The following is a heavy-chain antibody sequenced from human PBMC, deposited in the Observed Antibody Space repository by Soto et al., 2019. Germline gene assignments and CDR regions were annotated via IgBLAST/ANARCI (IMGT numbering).Heavy chain of an antibody. CDR2: IYYSGST. J-gene: IGHJ4*02. CDR1: GGSISSYY. CDR3: ARRYGASFDY. V-gene: IGHV4-59*01. D-gene: IGHD4-17*01. Sequence: PSETLSLTCTVSGGSISSYYWSWIRQPPGKGLEWIGYIYYSGSTNYNPSLKSRVTISVDTSKNQFSLKLSSLTAADTAVYYCARRYGASFDYWGQGTLVTVS.